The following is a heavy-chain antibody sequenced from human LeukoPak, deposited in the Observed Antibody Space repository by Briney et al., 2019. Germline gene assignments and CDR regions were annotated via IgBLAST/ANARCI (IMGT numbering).Heavy chain of an antibody. CDR2: INAGNGNT. V-gene: IGHV1-3*03. J-gene: IGHJ4*02. D-gene: IGHD3-22*01. Sequence: GASVKVSCKASGYTFTSYAMHWVRQAPGQRLEWMGWINAGNGNTKYSQEFQGRVTITRDTSASTAYMELSSLRSEDMAVYYCAREARGSSGYTFDYWGQGTLVTVSS. CDR1: GYTFTSYA. CDR3: AREARGSSGYTFDY.